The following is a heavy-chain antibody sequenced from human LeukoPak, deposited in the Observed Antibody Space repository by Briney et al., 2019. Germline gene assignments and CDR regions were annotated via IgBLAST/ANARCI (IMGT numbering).Heavy chain of an antibody. J-gene: IGHJ4*02. D-gene: IGHD3-10*01. Sequence: PGGSLRLSCAASRFTFSNYAMHWDRQAPGKGLEWVAVISNDGSNNYYADSVKGRFTISRDTSKNTLYLQMNSLRAEDTAVYYCARDPNFPFGSGSYYNVGSFGNWGQGTLVTVSS. V-gene: IGHV3-30*14. CDR3: ARDPNFPFGSGSYYNVGSFGN. CDR1: RFTFSNYA. CDR2: ISNDGSNN.